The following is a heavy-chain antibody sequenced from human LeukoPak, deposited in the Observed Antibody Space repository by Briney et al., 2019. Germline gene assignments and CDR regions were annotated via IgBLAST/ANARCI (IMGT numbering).Heavy chain of an antibody. V-gene: IGHV3-64D*06. J-gene: IGHJ4*02. CDR2: ISSNGGST. CDR3: VKDWGAYDSSGYYSDY. Sequence: GGSLRLSCSASGFTFSSYAMHWVRQAPGKGLEYVSAISSNGGSTYYADSVKGRFTISRDNSKNTLHLQMSSLRAEDTAVYYCVKDWGAYDSSGYYSDYWGQGTLVTVSS. CDR1: GFTFSSYA. D-gene: IGHD3-22*01.